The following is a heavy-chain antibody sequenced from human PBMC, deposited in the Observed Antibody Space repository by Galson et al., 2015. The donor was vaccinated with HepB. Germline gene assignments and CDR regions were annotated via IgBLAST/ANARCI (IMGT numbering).Heavy chain of an antibody. J-gene: IGHJ4*02. CDR3: ARDYTVDPRGYSYGSRLFDY. Sequence: SLRLSCAASGFTFSSYSMNWVRQAPGKGLEWVSYISSSSSTIYYADYVKGRFTISRNNAKNSLYLQINSLRDEDTAVYYCARDYTVDPRGYSYGSRLFDYWGQGTLVTVSS. CDR1: GFTFSSYS. CDR2: ISSSSSTI. V-gene: IGHV3-48*02. D-gene: IGHD5-18*01.